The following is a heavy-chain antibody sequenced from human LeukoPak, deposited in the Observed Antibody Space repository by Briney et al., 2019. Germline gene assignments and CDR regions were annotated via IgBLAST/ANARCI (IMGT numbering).Heavy chain of an antibody. CDR2: ISGSGGSR. Sequence: PGGSLRLSCAASGFTFSSYAMSWVRQAPGKGLEWVSAISGSGGSRYYADSVKGRFTISRDNSKNTLYLQMNSLRAEDTAVYYCAKSEYTGYSSSLGGYGMDVWGQGTTVTVSS. V-gene: IGHV3-23*01. J-gene: IGHJ6*02. CDR1: GFTFSSYA. CDR3: AKSEYTGYSSSLGGYGMDV. D-gene: IGHD6-13*01.